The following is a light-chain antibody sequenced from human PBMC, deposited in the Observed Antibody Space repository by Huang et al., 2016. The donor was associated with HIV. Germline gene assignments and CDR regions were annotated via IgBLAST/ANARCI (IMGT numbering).Light chain of an antibody. Sequence: DIQMTQSLSSLSAFVGDRVTITCQASQDISNYVNWFQQKPGKAPKLLIYDASNLETGVPSRFSGGGAWTDFTFTISSLYPEDVATYYCQQYDSLPTFGPGTKVEIK. V-gene: IGKV1-33*01. CDR2: DAS. J-gene: IGKJ3*01. CDR3: QQYDSLPT. CDR1: QDISNY.